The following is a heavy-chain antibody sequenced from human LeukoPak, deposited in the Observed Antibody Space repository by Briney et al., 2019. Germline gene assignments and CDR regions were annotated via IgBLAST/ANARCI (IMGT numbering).Heavy chain of an antibody. Sequence: TSETLSLTCTVSGGSISSYYWSWIRQPAGKGLEWIGRIYTSGSTNYNPSLKSGVTMSVDTSKNQFSLQLNSVTPEDTAMYYCARDSSWYGYFQHWGQGTLVTVSS. CDR1: GGSISSYY. CDR2: IYTSGST. CDR3: ARDSSWYGYFQH. D-gene: IGHD6-19*01. V-gene: IGHV4-4*07. J-gene: IGHJ1*01.